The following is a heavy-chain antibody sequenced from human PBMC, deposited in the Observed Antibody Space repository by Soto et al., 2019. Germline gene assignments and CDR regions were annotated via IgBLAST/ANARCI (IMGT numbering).Heavy chain of an antibody. CDR2: INTGNGNT. J-gene: IGHJ4*01. Sequence: VCQAPRQRTEWMGWINTGNGNTKYSEKFQGRATITRDTGANTAYMELSSLGSDDTAVYYCAKAWADCSPAAFYIIYYWG. V-gene: IGHV1-3*04. CDR3: AKAWADCSPAAFYIIYY. D-gene: IGHD2-21*01.